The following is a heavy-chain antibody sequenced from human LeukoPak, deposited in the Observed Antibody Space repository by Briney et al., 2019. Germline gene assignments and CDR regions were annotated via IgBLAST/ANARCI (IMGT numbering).Heavy chain of an antibody. CDR1: GFTFDEYG. Sequence: GGSLRLSCAASGFTFDEYGMGWVRQAPGKGLEWVSSINWDGGSTAYADSVQGRFTISRDNAKNSLHLQSKSLRAEDTALYYCARDAFSGSSLDYWGRGTLVTVSS. J-gene: IGHJ4*02. D-gene: IGHD1-26*01. CDR3: ARDAFSGSSLDY. CDR2: INWDGGST. V-gene: IGHV3-20*04.